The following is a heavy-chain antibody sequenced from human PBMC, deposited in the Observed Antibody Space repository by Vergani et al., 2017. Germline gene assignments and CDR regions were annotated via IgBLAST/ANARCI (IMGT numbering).Heavy chain of an antibody. CDR2: MNHSGST. Sequence: QVQLQESGPGLVKPSETLFLTCAVYGGSFSGYYWSWIRQPPGKGLEWIGEMNHSGSTNYNPSLKSRVTISVDTSKNPFSLKLSSVTAADTAVYYCARRGLNXSNYVVPRGGYMDVWGKGTTVTVSS. CDR1: GGSFSGYY. V-gene: IGHV4-34*01. D-gene: IGHD4-11*01. CDR3: ARRGLNXSNYVVPRGGYMDV. J-gene: IGHJ6*03.